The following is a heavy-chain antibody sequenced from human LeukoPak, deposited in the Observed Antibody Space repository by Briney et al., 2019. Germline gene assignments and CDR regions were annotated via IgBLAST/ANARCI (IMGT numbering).Heavy chain of an antibody. Sequence: SSETLSLTCTVSGGSISSYYWSWIRQPPGKGLEWIGYIYYSGSTNYNPSLKSRVTISVDTSKNQFSLKLTSVTAADTAVYYCARTTEGGYTYGYFYYYYMDVWGKGTTVTISS. J-gene: IGHJ6*03. CDR2: IYYSGST. CDR3: ARTTEGGYTYGYFYYYYMDV. V-gene: IGHV4-59*01. CDR1: GGSISSYY. D-gene: IGHD5-18*01.